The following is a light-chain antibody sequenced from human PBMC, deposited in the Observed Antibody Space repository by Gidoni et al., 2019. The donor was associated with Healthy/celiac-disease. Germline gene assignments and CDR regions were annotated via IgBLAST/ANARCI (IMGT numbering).Light chain of an antibody. J-gene: IGKJ2*01. Sequence: DIVLNPYPDSPAWSLGERATINCKSSQSVLYSSNNKNYLAWYQQKPGQPPKLLIYWASTRESGVPDRFSGSGSGTDFTLTISSLQAEDVAVYYCQQYYSTPYTFGQGTKLEIK. CDR3: QQYYSTPYT. CDR2: WAS. CDR1: QSVLYSSNNKNY. V-gene: IGKV4-1*01.